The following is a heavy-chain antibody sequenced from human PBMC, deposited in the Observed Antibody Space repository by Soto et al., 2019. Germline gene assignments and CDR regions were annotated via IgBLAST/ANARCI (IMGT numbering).Heavy chain of an antibody. CDR1: GFTFSSYG. Sequence: GGSLRLSCAASGFTFSSYGMHWVRQAPGKGLEWVAVIWYDGSNKYYADSVKGRFTISRDNSKNTLYLQMNSLRAEDTAVYYCAIGYCSGGSCYSSEEYFQHWGQGTLVTVSS. CDR2: IWYDGSNK. J-gene: IGHJ1*01. CDR3: AIGYCSGGSCYSSEEYFQH. D-gene: IGHD2-15*01. V-gene: IGHV3-33*01.